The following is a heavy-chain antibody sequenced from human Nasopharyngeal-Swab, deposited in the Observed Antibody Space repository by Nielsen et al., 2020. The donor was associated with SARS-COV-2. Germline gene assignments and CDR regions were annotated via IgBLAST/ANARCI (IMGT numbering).Heavy chain of an antibody. CDR2: INHSGST. D-gene: IGHD3-3*01. V-gene: IGHV4-34*01. J-gene: IGHJ6*03. CDR3: ARGELISITIFGVANGHFMDV. Sequence: SETLSLTCAVYGGSFSGYYWSWIRQPPGKGLEWIGEINHSGSTNYNPSLKSRVTISVDTSKNQFSLKLSSVTAADTAAYYCARGELISITIFGVANGHFMDVWGKGTTVTVSS. CDR1: GGSFSGYY.